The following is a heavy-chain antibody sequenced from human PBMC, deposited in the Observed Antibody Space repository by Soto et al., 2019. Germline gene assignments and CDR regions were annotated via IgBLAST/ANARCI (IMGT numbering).Heavy chain of an antibody. CDR2: IHYSGST. CDR3: ARGQWLPIDAFDI. Sequence: QVQLQESGPGLVKPSETLSLTCTVSGGSISGYYWTWIRQPPGKGLEWIGNIHYSGSTNYNPSLKSRVTIPVDTSKNQFSLKLNSVTAADTAVYYCARGQWLPIDAFDIWGQGTMVTVSS. D-gene: IGHD6-19*01. J-gene: IGHJ3*02. CDR1: GGSISGYY. V-gene: IGHV4-59*01.